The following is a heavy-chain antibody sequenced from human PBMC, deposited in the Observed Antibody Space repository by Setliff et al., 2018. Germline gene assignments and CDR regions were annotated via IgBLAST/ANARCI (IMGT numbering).Heavy chain of an antibody. D-gene: IGHD1-26*01. CDR1: GYTFSDYY. CDR3: ARDLLGSQGRTFDL. V-gene: IGHV1-2*02. J-gene: IGHJ4*02. CDR2: INPNTGGT. Sequence: SVKVSCKASGYTFSDYYMHWIRQAPGQGPEWMGCINPNTGGTRFAQKFQFGVTMTADKAITTAYMELTRLTSDDTAMYYCARDLLGSQGRTFDLWGQGTLVTVSS.